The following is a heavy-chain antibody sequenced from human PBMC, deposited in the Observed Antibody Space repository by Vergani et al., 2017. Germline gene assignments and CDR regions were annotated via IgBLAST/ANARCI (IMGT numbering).Heavy chain of an antibody. Sequence: QVHLVQSGAEVKKPWSSVKVSCQASGDRFSGYAFNWVRQSPGQGLEWMGGIIPIFGTTNYAQKFQGRVTMTRDTSISTAYMELSRLRSDDTAVYYCARDRKVPEDRMATINWFDPWGQGTLVTVSS. D-gene: IGHD5-12*01. CDR3: ARDRKVPEDRMATINWFDP. J-gene: IGHJ5*02. CDR1: GDRFSGYA. V-gene: IGHV1-69*05. CDR2: IIPIFGTT.